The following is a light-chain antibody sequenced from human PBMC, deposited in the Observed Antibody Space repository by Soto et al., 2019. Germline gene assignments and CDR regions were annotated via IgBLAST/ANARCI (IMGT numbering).Light chain of an antibody. CDR2: EVT. CDR3: SSYAGSNNLL. Sequence: QSALTQPPSASGSPGQSVTISCTGTSSDVGTYKYVSWYQKHPGKAPKLMIYEVTKRPSGVPDRFSGSKSGNTASLTVSGLQAEDEADYYCSSYAGSNNLLFGGGTKLTVL. V-gene: IGLV2-8*01. J-gene: IGLJ2*01. CDR1: SSDVGTYKY.